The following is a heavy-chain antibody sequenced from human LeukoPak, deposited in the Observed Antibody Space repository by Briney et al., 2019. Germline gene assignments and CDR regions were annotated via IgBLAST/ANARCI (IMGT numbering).Heavy chain of an antibody. CDR1: GFTFTNYG. J-gene: IGHJ4*02. V-gene: IGHV3-33*01. Sequence: GGSLRLSCAASGFTFTNYGMHWVRQAPGKGLEWVAVIWYDGSIKYYADSVKGRFTISRDNSKNALYLQMNSLRAEDTAVYYCARAYYYDTSATPDYWGQGTLVTVSS. CDR3: ARAYYYDTSATPDY. D-gene: IGHD3-22*01. CDR2: IWYDGSIK.